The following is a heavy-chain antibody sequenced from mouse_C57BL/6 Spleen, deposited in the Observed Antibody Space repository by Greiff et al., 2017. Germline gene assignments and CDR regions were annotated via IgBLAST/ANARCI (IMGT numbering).Heavy chain of an antibody. V-gene: IGHV2-5*01. CDR2: IWRGGST. D-gene: IGHD2-4*01. CDR1: GFSLTSYG. Sequence: VQLQESGPGLVQPSQSLSITCTVSGFSLTSYGVHWVRQSPGKGLEWLGVIWRGGSTDYNAAFMSRLSITKDNSKSQVFFKMNSLQADDTAIYYCAKGDYDYDVGFAYWGQGTLVTVSA. J-gene: IGHJ3*01. CDR3: AKGDYDYDVGFAY.